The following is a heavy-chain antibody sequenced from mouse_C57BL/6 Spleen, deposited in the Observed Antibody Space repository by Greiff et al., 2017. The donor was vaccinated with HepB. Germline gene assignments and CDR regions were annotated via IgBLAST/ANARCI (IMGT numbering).Heavy chain of an antibody. D-gene: IGHD2-4*01. Sequence: EVQLQQSGPELVKPGASVKISCKASGYSFTGYYMNWVKQSPEKSLEWIGEINPSTGGTTYNQKFKAKATLTVDKSSGTAYMQLKSLTSEDSAVYYCARYGLRRGGHFDYWGQGTTLTVSS. CDR3: ARYGLRRGGHFDY. CDR2: INPSTGGT. CDR1: GYSFTGYY. J-gene: IGHJ2*01. V-gene: IGHV1-42*01.